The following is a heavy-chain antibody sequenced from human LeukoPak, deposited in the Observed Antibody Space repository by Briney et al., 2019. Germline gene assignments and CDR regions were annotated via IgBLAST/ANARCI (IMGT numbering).Heavy chain of an antibody. CDR1: GFTFDDYG. J-gene: IGHJ4*02. CDR3: ARYGFYCSSTSCYIFDN. V-gene: IGHV3-20*03. Sequence: PGGSLSLSFVSSGFTFDDYGMSWVRQAPWKGREWVAGIYWNGCTIGYADSLRGRFTIYSDNAKNSLYVSVNSLRAEDTALYYCARYGFYCSSTSCYIFDNWGQGTLVTVSS. CDR2: IYWNGCTI. D-gene: IGHD2-2*02.